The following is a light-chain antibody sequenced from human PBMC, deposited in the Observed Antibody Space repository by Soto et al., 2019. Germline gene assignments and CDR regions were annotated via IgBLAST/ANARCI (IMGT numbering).Light chain of an antibody. CDR2: GAS. Sequence: ENVLTQSPGTLSLSPGERATLSCRASQSVGSGYLAWYQQTPGQAPRLLIYGASHRATGIPDRFSGSGSGTDFTLTISRLEPEDFAVYYCRQYGSSQYTFGPGTKLEIK. CDR3: RQYGSSQYT. CDR1: QSVGSGY. J-gene: IGKJ2*01. V-gene: IGKV3-20*01.